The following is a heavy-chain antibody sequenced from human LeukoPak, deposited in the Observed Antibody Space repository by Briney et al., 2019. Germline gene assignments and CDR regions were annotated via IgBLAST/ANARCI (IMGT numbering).Heavy chain of an antibody. CDR1: GFTFSSYW. CDR3: TRPKSSSWYSDY. V-gene: IGHV3-73*01. J-gene: IGHJ4*02. D-gene: IGHD6-13*01. Sequence: GGSLRLSCAASGFTFSSYWMHWVRQAPGKGLVWVGRIRSKANSYATAYAASAKGRFTISRDDSKNTAYLQMNSLKTEDTAVYYCTRPKSSSWYSDYWGQGTLVTVSS. CDR2: IRSKANSYAT.